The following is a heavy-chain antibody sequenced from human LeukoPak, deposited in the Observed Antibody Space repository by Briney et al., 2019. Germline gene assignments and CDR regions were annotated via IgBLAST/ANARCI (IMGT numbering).Heavy chain of an antibody. J-gene: IGHJ6*03. CDR3: ARATYSSSWQNYYYYYMDV. CDR2: INPSGGST. D-gene: IGHD6-13*01. V-gene: IGHV1-46*01. Sequence: GASVKVSCKASGYTFTSYYMHWVRQAPGQGLEWMGIINPSGGSTSYAQKFQGRVTMTRDTSTSTVYMELSSLRSEDTAVYYCARATYSSSWQNYYYYYMDVWGKGTTVTVSS. CDR1: GYTFTSYY.